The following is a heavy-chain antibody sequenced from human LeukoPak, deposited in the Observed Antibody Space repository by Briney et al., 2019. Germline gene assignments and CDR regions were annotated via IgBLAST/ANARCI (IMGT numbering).Heavy chain of an antibody. CDR2: IYPGDSDT. CDR1: GYSFTSYW. J-gene: IGHJ4*02. Sequence: HGESLKISSKGSGYSFTSYWIGWVRQLPGKGLEWMGIIYPGDSDTRYSPAFEGQVTISADKSISTAYLQWRSLKASDTAMYYCARGGNPGFDYWGQGTLVTVSS. V-gene: IGHV5-51*01. CDR3: ARGGNPGFDY. D-gene: IGHD4-23*01.